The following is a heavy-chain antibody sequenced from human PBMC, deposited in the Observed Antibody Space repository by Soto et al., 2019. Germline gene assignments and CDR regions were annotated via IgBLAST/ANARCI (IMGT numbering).Heavy chain of an antibody. D-gene: IGHD3-16*01. CDR2: MNPNSGNT. V-gene: IGHV1-8*01. Sequence: QVQLVQSGAEVKKPGASVKVSCKASGYTFTSYDINWVRQATGQGLEWMGWMNPNSGNTGYAQKFQGRVTMTRNTSVSTAYMGRSSLRSVDTAVKYCARQPRDSDWGYYYYYGMDVWGQGTTVTVSS. CDR1: GYTFTSYD. CDR3: ARQPRDSDWGYYYYYGMDV. J-gene: IGHJ6*02.